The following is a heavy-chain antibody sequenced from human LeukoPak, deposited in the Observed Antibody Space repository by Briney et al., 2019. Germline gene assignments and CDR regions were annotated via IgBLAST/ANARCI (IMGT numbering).Heavy chain of an antibody. V-gene: IGHV1-18*01. J-gene: IGHJ4*02. CDR3: ARDLNSWLKTDS. D-gene: IGHD5-12*01. Sequence: ASVKVSCKASGCTFTNYGLSWVRQAPGQGLEWMGWISAYNGDTQYPKKFQGRVTMTRDTSTNTAYMELRSLRSDDTAVYYCARDLNSWLKTDSWGQGTLVTVS. CDR1: GCTFTNYG. CDR2: ISAYNGDT.